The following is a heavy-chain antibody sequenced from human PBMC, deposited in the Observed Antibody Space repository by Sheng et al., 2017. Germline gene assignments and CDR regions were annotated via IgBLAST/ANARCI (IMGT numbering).Heavy chain of an antibody. CDR3: ARAQGEWTQRDAFDI. V-gene: IGHV3-7*01. D-gene: IGHD3-16*01. CDR2: IKQDGSEK. Sequence: EVQLVESGGGLVQPGGSLRLSCAASGFTFSSYWMSWVRQAPGKGLEWVANIKQDGSEKYYVDSVKGRFTISRDNAKNSLYLQMNSLRAEDTAVYYCARAQGEWTQRDAFDIWGQGTMVTVSS. CDR1: GFTFSSYW. J-gene: IGHJ3*02.